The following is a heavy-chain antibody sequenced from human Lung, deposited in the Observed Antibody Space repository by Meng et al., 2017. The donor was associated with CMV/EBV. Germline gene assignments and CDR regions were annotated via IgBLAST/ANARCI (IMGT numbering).Heavy chain of an antibody. CDR3: ARVPSSGYSPFDS. V-gene: IGHV3-7*04. J-gene: IGHJ4*02. CDR1: GFNVGTYW. D-gene: IGHD3-22*01. Sequence: GGSLRLXXAASGFNVGTYWMTWVRQAPGKGLQWVANINQEGNWRAYVDSVKGRFTISRDNARNSVYLQMNSLRPEDTGVFYCARVPSSGYSPFDSWGPGTLVTVSS. CDR2: INQEGNWR.